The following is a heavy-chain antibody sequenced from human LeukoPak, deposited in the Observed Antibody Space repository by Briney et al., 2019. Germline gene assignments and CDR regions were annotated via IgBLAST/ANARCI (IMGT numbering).Heavy chain of an antibody. D-gene: IGHD3-10*01. CDR3: ARGLAYYYGSGSYGFDY. CDR2: ISSSGSTT. V-gene: IGHV3-48*03. J-gene: IGHJ4*02. Sequence: GGSLRLSCAASGFTFSSYEMNWVRQAPGKGLEWVSYISSSGSTTYYADSVKGRFTISRDNAKNSLYLQMNSLRAEDTAVYYCARGLAYYYGSGSYGFDYWGQGTLVTVSS. CDR1: GFTFSSYE.